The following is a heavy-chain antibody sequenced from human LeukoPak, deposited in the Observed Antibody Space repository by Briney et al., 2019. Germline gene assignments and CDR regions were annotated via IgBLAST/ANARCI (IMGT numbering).Heavy chain of an antibody. J-gene: IGHJ4*02. V-gene: IGHV4-34*01. Sequence: PSETLSLTCAVYGGSFSGYYWSWIRQPPGKGLEWIGEINHSGSTNYNPSLKSRVTISVDTSKNQFSLKLSSVTAADTAVYYCARSSTVPGIVVVPAALRKTCFDYWGQGTLVTVSS. CDR2: INHSGST. CDR3: ARSSTVPGIVVVPAALRKTCFDY. CDR1: GGSFSGYY. D-gene: IGHD2-2*02.